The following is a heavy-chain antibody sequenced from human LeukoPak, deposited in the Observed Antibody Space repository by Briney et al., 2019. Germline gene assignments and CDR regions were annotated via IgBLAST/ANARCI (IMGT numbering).Heavy chain of an antibody. V-gene: IGHV1-2*02. Sequence: ASVKVSCKASGYTFTGYYMHWVRQAPGQGLEWMGWINPNSGGTNYAQKFQGRVTMTRDTSISTAYMELSRLRSDDTAVYYCARGRGEVLAAAGGNWFDPWGQGTLVTVFS. CDR1: GYTFTGYY. D-gene: IGHD6-13*01. J-gene: IGHJ5*02. CDR3: ARGRGEVLAAAGGNWFDP. CDR2: INPNSGGT.